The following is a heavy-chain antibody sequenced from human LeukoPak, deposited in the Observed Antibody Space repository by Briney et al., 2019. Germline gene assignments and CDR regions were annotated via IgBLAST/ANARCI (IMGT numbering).Heavy chain of an antibody. D-gene: IGHD4-17*01. CDR2: ISGSGSST. CDR1: GFIVNTNY. J-gene: IGHJ4*02. Sequence: GGSLRLSCAASGFIVNTNYMGWVRQAPGKGLDWVSVISGSGSSTYYADSVKGRLTISRDNSKNTLYLQMNSLRAEDTAVYYCARVAMTTVYYFDYWGQGTLVTVSS. CDR3: ARVAMTTVYYFDY. V-gene: IGHV3-53*01.